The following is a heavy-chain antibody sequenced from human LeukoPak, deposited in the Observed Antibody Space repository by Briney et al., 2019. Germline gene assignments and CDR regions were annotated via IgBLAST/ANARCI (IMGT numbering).Heavy chain of an antibody. CDR2: ISGAGGMT. D-gene: IGHD7-27*01. J-gene: IGHJ4*02. V-gene: IGHV3-23*01. CDR1: GFTFSNYA. CDR3: AKDLNWGSFDY. Sequence: GGSLRLSCAASGFTFSNYAMTWVRQAPGKGLERVSGISGAGGMTYYADYVKDRFTISRDNSRNTLFLQMNSLRAEDTAVYYCAKDLNWGSFDYWGQGTLVTVSS.